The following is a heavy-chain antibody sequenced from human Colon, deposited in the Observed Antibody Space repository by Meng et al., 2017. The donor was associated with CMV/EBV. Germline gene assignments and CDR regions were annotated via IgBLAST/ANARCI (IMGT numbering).Heavy chain of an antibody. CDR1: GFTFSSYE. J-gene: IGHJ1*01. D-gene: IGHD2-8*01. Sequence: GESLKISCVASGFTFSSYEMNWVRQAPGKGLMWVSRINSDGGDIHYADSVKGRFTISRDNARNILYLQLNSLRVEETAVYYCAGGMYENVFHNWGRGTLVTVSS. CDR3: AGGMYENVFHN. CDR2: INSDGGDI. V-gene: IGHV3-74*01.